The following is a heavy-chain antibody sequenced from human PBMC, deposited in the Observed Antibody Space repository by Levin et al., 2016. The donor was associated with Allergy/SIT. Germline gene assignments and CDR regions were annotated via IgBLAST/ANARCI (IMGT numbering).Heavy chain of an antibody. J-gene: IGHJ4*02. CDR3: ARQPVDIVATGQFDY. V-gene: IGHV4-30-4*01. CDR2: IYSSGST. Sequence: RQAPGKGLEWIGYIYSSGSTYYNPSLKSRVTISADTSKNQFSLNLSSVAAADTAVYYCARQPVDIVATGQFDYWGQGTLVTVSS. D-gene: IGHD5-12*01.